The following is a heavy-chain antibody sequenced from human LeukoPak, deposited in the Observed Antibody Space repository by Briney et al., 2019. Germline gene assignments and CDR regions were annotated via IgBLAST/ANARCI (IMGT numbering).Heavy chain of an antibody. CDR1: GYTFTSYD. J-gene: IGHJ6*03. CDR2: MNPNSGNT. Sequence: ASVTVYSQASGYTFTSYDINWVRQATGQGLEWMGWMNPNSGNTGYAQKFQGRVTMTRNTSISTAYMELSSLRSEDTAVYYCARARQYQLLTTYYYYFYMDVWGKGTRVTCSS. D-gene: IGHD2-2*01. V-gene: IGHV1-8*01. CDR3: ARARQYQLLTTYYYYFYMDV.